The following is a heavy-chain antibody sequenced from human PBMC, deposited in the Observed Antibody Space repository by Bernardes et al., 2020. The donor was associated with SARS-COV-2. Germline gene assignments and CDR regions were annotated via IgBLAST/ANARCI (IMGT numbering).Heavy chain of an antibody. Sequence: SETLSLTCSVSGGSISNSSYYWSWIRQPAGKGLEWIGRIYTSGSTNYNPSLKSRVTMSVDTSKNQFSLKLSSVTAADTAVYYCAREAWDSSSWYTGDRHSYYYYGMDVWGQGTTVTVSS. CDR2: IYTSGST. CDR3: AREAWDSSSWYTGDRHSYYYYGMDV. D-gene: IGHD6-13*01. J-gene: IGHJ6*02. V-gene: IGHV4-61*02. CDR1: GGSISNSSYY.